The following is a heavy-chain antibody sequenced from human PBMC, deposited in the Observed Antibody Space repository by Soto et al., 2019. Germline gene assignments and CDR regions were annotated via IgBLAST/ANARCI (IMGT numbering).Heavy chain of an antibody. D-gene: IGHD5-12*01. J-gene: IGHJ4*02. CDR3: AREGNLGRWLQPLDF. CDR2: IHYNGNT. Sequence: XXTLSLTCAVSGASVSSAYSWSWVRQPPGKGLEWIGNIHYNGNTKYNPSLKSRVSMSVDTSKNQFSLRLISVTAADTAKYFCAREGNLGRWLQPLDFWGQGTLVTVSS. CDR1: GASVSSAYS. V-gene: IGHV4-61*01.